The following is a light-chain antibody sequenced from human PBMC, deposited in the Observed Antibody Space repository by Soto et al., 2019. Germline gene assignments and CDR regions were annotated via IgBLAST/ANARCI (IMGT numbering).Light chain of an antibody. J-gene: IGKJ2*01. CDR1: QSVISY. CDR3: QQSYSTPYA. CDR2: AAS. Sequence: DLQMTQSPSSLSASVGDRVTITCRASQSVISYLNWYQQKPGKAPNLLIYAASSLQSGVPSRFSGSGSGTDFTLTISSLQPEDFAIYYCQQSYSTPYAFGQGTNLEIK. V-gene: IGKV1-39*01.